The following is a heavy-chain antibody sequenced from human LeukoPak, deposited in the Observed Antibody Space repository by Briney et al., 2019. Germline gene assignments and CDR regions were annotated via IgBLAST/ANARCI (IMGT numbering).Heavy chain of an antibody. D-gene: IGHD6-19*01. CDR3: AGGSGWVFDS. V-gene: IGHV3-7*01. Sequence: PGGSLRLSCTASGFIFGDYAMSWVRQAPGKGLEWVANIKQDGSEKYYVDSVKGRFTISRDNAKNSLYLQMNSLRAEDTAVYYCAGGSGWVFDSWGQGTLVTVSS. CDR2: IKQDGSEK. J-gene: IGHJ4*02. CDR1: GFIFGDYA.